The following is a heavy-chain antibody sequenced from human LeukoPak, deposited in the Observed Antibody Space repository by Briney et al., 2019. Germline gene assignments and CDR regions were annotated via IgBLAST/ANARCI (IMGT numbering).Heavy chain of an antibody. CDR2: IRYDGSNK. V-gene: IGHV3-30*02. CDR1: GFTFSSYG. D-gene: IGHD4-23*01. CDR3: AKDRGFGGYYYYMDV. J-gene: IGHJ6*03. Sequence: GGSLRLSCAASGFTFSSYGMHWVRQAPGKGLEWVAFIRYDGSNKYYADSVKGRFTISRDNSKNTLYLQMNSLRAEDTAVYYCAKDRGFGGYYYYMDVWDKGTTVTVSS.